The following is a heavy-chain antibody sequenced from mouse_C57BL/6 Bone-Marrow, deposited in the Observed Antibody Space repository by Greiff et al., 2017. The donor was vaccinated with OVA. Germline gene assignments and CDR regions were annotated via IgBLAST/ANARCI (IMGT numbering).Heavy chain of an antibody. Sequence: QVQLQQPGAELVRPGTSVKLSCKASGYTFTSYWMHWVKQRPGQGLEWIGVIDPSDSYTNYNQKFKGKATLTVDTSSSTAYMQLSSLTSEDSAVYYCARRPFYYDYGRYAMDYWGQGTSVTVSS. V-gene: IGHV1-59*01. J-gene: IGHJ4*01. D-gene: IGHD2-4*01. CDR3: ARRPFYYDYGRYAMDY. CDR1: GYTFTSYW. CDR2: IDPSDSYT.